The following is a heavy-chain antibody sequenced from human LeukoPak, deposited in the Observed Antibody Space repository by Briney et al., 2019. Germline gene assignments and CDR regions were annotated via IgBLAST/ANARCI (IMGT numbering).Heavy chain of an antibody. V-gene: IGHV3-21*01. CDR2: ISSSSSYI. J-gene: IGHJ4*02. CDR1: GFTSSSYS. D-gene: IGHD4-17*01. CDR3: ARVLMEYGDYGFFDY. Sequence: GGSLRLSCAASGFTSSSYSMNWVRQAPGKGLEWVSSISSSSSYIYYADSVKGRFTISRDNAKNSLYLQMNSLRAEDTAVYYCARVLMEYGDYGFFDYWGQGTLVTVSS.